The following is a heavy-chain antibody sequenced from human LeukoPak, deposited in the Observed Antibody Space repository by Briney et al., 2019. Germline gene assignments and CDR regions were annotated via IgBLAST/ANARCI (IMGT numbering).Heavy chain of an antibody. CDR1: GYRFTSFW. Sequence: GESLKIPCKGSGYRFTSFWLGWVRQVPGKGLDWMGIIYVGDSVTIYSPSVQGQVTSLANKSISTAYPQWSSLKASNTAMYYCARQVYSATLVSPFDYWGQGTLVTVSS. V-gene: IGHV5-51*01. CDR3: ARQVYSATLVSPFDY. CDR2: IYVGDSVT. J-gene: IGHJ4*02. D-gene: IGHD5-18*01.